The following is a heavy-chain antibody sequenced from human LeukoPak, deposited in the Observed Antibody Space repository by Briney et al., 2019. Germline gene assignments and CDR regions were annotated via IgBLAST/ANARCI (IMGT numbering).Heavy chain of an antibody. CDR1: GGSISSYY. CDR2: IFYSGST. D-gene: IGHD5-18*01. CDR3: ARQGGYTHSYFDY. Sequence: SETLSLTCSVSGGSISSYYWSWIRQPPGKGLEWIGYIFYSGSTNYNPSLKSRVTISVDTSENQFSLKLSSVTAADTAVYYCARQGGYTHSYFDYWGQGTLVTVSS. J-gene: IGHJ4*02. V-gene: IGHV4-59*08.